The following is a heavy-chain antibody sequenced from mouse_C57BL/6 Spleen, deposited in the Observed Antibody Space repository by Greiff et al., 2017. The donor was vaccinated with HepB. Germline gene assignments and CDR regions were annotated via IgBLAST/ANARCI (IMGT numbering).Heavy chain of an antibody. V-gene: IGHV1-42*01. CDR2: INPSTGGT. D-gene: IGHD2-3*01. Sequence: EVQGVESGPELVKPGASVKISCKASGYSFTGYYMNWVKQSPEKSLEWIGEINPSTGGTTYNQKFKAKATLTVDKSSSTAYMQLKSLTSEDSVVYYCARKDDGYYEGYAMDYWGQGTSVTVSS. J-gene: IGHJ4*01. CDR1: GYSFTGYY. CDR3: ARKDDGYYEGYAMDY.